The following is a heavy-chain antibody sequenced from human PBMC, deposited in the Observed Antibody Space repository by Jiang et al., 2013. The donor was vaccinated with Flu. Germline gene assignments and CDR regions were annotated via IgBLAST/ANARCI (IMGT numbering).Heavy chain of an antibody. V-gene: IGHV1-46*01. Sequence: SGAEVKKPGASVKLSCKASGYIFIMYYIHWVRQAPGQGLEWVGIVNPTDGTKNYAQKFQDRLTLSRDTSTNTVYLELSSLRSDDTAVFYCARALAENHDAFDIWGRGTLVTVSA. CDR2: VNPTDGTK. CDR1: GYIFIMYY. J-gene: IGHJ3*02. D-gene: IGHD1-14*01. CDR3: ARALAENHDAFDI.